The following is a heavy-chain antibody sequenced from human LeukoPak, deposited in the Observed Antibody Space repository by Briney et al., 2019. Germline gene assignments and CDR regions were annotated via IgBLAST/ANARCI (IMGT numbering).Heavy chain of an antibody. CDR1: GFTFNSYA. V-gene: IGHV3-23*01. D-gene: IGHD6-19*01. J-gene: IGHJ4*02. Sequence: GGSLRLSCAASGFTFNSYAMYWVRQAPGKGLEWVSGIVGSGGSTYYAESVRGRFTISRDNSKNTVYMQMDSLRDEDTAVYYCAKTTIGYSSGRFPGWPVDYWGRGTQVTVSS. CDR3: AKTTIGYSSGRFPGWPVDY. CDR2: IVGSGGST.